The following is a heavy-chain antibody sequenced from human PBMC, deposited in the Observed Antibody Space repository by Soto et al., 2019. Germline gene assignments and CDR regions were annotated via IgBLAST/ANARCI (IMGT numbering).Heavy chain of an antibody. V-gene: IGHV4-4*07. CDR2: MQHTGNT. Sequence: PAETLSLTCAVSGASIRSYHWSWTRQPAGKGLEWIGRMQHTGNTNYNPSLKSPVTLSVDTSKNQISLKSTSVTAADTAVYFCAKDVSSGRGFDPWGHGFLVPVS. D-gene: IGHD3-10*01. CDR1: GASIRSYH. J-gene: IGHJ5*02. CDR3: AKDVSSGRGFDP.